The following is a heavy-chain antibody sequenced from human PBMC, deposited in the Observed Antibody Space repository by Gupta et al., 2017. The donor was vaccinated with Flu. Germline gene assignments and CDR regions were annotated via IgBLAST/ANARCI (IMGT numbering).Heavy chain of an antibody. Sequence: QVQLQESGPGLVKPSETLSLPCNVSGGSISTYYWSWIRQPPGEGPEGIGYMHTNGGLNYNPSLKGRVTMSSDTSKNQLSLKLTSVTASDTAVYYFASPHNWARGPDWYVDLWGRGTLVIISS. CDR2: MHTNGGL. D-gene: IGHD1-20*01. V-gene: IGHV4-4*09. J-gene: IGHJ2*01. CDR3: ASPHNWARGPDWYVDL. CDR1: GGSISTYY.